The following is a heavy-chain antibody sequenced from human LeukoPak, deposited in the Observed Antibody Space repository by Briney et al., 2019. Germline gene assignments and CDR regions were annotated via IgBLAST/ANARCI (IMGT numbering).Heavy chain of an antibody. CDR1: GGSFSGYY. CDR3: ARLGYGSGSYYNQKRRYYFDY. Sequence: SETLSLTCAVYGGSFSGYYWSWIRQPPGKGLEWIGEINHSGSTNYSPSLKSRVTISVDTSKNQFSLKLSSVTAADTAVYYCARLGYGSGSYYNQKRRYYFDYWGQGTLVTVSS. J-gene: IGHJ4*02. CDR2: INHSGST. V-gene: IGHV4-34*01. D-gene: IGHD3-10*01.